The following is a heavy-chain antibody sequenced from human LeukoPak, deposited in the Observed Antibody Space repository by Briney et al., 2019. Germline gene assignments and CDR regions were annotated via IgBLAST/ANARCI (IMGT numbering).Heavy chain of an antibody. CDR1: GGTFSSYA. CDR3: AREAPAVGYYDSSGYSDY. D-gene: IGHD3-22*01. J-gene: IGHJ4*02. V-gene: IGHV1-69*05. CDR2: IIPIFGTA. Sequence: ASVKVSCKASGGTFSSYAISWVRQAPGQGLEWMGRIIPIFGTANYAQKFQGRVTITTDESTSTAYMELSSLRSEDTAVYYCAREAPAVGYYDSSGYSDYWGQGTLVTVSS.